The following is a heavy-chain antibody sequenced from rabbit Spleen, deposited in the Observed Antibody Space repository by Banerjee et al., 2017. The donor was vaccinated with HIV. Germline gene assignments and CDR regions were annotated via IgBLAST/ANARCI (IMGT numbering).Heavy chain of an antibody. CDR3: ARDTGSSFSSYGMDL. CDR2: IYAGSSGDT. D-gene: IGHD8-1*01. Sequence: QEQLVESGGGLVQPEGSLTLTCTASGFSFSSSYYMCWVRQAPGKGLEWIACIYAGSSGDTYYASWAKGRFTISKTSSTTVTLQMTSLTVADTATYFCARDTGSSFSSYGMDLWGQGTLVTVS. CDR1: GFSFSSSYY. V-gene: IGHV1S45*01. J-gene: IGHJ3*01.